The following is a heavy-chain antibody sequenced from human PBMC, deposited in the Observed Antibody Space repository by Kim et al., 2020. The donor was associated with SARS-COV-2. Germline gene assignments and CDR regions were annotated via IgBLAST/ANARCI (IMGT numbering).Heavy chain of an antibody. J-gene: IGHJ1*01. V-gene: IGHV3-7*03. Sequence: GGSLRLSCAASGFTFSSYWMSWVRQAPGKGLEWVANIKQDGSEKYYVDSVKGRFTISRDNAKNSLYLQMNSLRAEDTAVYYCARGSSSGWYPPEYFQHWGQGTLVTVSS. D-gene: IGHD6-19*01. CDR1: GFTFSSYW. CDR3: ARGSSSGWYPPEYFQH. CDR2: IKQDGSEK.